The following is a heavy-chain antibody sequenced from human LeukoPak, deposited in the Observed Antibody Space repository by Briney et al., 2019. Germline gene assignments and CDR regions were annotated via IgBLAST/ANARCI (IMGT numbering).Heavy chain of an antibody. CDR3: ARVPWMVRGVHMDV. CDR2: ISAYNGNT. D-gene: IGHD3-10*01. CDR1: GYTFIVNY. V-gene: IGHV1-18*04. Sequence: ASVKVSFKASGYTFIVNYMHWVRQAPGQGLEWMGWISAYNGNTNYAQKLQGRVTMTTDTSTSTAYMELRSLRSDDTAVYYCARVPWMVRGVHMDVWGKGTTVTISS. J-gene: IGHJ6*03.